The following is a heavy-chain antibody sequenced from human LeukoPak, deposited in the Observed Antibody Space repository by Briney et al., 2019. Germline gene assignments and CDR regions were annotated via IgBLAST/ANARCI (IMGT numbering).Heavy chain of an antibody. Sequence: SETLSLTCTVSGYSISSGYYWGWIRQPPGKGLEWIGSIYHSGSTYYNPSLKSRVTISVDTSKNQFSLKLSSVTAADTALYYCARATPGYSSGWYEGPEAFDIWGQGTMVTVSS. D-gene: IGHD6-19*01. J-gene: IGHJ3*02. V-gene: IGHV4-38-2*02. CDR2: IYHSGST. CDR3: ARATPGYSSGWYEGPEAFDI. CDR1: GYSISSGYY.